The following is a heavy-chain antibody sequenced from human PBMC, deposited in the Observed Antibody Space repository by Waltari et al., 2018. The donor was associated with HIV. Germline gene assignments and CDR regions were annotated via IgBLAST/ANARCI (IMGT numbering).Heavy chain of an antibody. V-gene: IGHV4-34*01. CDR2: INHSGST. J-gene: IGHJ6*02. Sequence: QVQLQQWGAGLLKPSETLSLTCAVYGGSFSGYYWSWIRQPPGKGLEWIGEINHSGSTNYNPSLKSRVTISVDTSKNQFSLKLSSVTAADTAVYYCARKDCSSTSCYGYYGMDVWGQGTTVTVSS. CDR3: ARKDCSSTSCYGYYGMDV. D-gene: IGHD2-2*01. CDR1: GGSFSGYY.